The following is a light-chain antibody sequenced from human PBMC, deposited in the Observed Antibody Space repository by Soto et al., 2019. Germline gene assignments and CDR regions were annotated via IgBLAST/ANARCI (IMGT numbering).Light chain of an antibody. V-gene: IGLV2-11*01. CDR2: DVT. J-gene: IGLJ1*01. CDR1: SSDVGRYNY. CDR3: CSFAGSYTGV. Sequence: QSALTHPRSVSGSPGQSVTISCTGTSSDVGRYNYVSWYQQHPGKAPNLMIYDVTMRPSGVPDRFSGSKSGNTASLTISGLQAEDEADYYCCSFAGSYTGVFGTGTKVTVL.